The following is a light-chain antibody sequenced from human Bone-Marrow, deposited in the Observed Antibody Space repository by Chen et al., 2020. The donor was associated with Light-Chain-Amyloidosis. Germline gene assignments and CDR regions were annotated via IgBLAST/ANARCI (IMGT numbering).Light chain of an antibody. Sequence: IVLTQSPGTLSLSPGERATLSCRASPRVSSTYLAWYQQRPGQAPRLLIDGASSRAAGIPDRFSGSGSGTHFTLTISSLEPEDFAVYYCQQYSDSPLTFGGGTRVEIK. J-gene: IGKJ4*01. CDR1: PRVSSTY. V-gene: IGKV3-20*01. CDR2: GAS. CDR3: QQYSDSPLT.